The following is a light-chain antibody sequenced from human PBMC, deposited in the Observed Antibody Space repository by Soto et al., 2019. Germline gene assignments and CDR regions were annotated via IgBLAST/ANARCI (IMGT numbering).Light chain of an antibody. Sequence: EIVLTQSPGTLSLSPGEIATLSCRASQSVSSDYLSWYQQKPGQPPRLLIYGASYRATGIPDRFSGGGSGTDFTLTISRLEAEDFAVYYCQQYGSTPPVTFGGGTKVDIK. CDR2: GAS. V-gene: IGKV3-20*01. J-gene: IGKJ4*01. CDR3: QQYGSTPPVT. CDR1: QSVSSDY.